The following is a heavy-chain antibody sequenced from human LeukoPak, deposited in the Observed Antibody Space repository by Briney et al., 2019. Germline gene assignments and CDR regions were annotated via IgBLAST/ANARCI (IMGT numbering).Heavy chain of an antibody. CDR2: ISSSSSFM. CDR3: VRVGHSLGKTYFDY. V-gene: IGHV3-21*01. Sequence: GGSLRLSCAASGFTFSTYSLSWVRQAPGKGLEWVSSISSSSSFMYYADSVKGRFTISRDNAKNALYLQMNSLRAEDTAVYYCVRVGHSLGKTYFDYWGQGTLVTVSS. D-gene: IGHD2-21*01. CDR1: GFTFSTYS. J-gene: IGHJ4*02.